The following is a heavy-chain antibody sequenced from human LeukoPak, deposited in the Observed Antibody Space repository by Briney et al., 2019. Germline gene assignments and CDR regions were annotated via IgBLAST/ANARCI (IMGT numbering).Heavy chain of an antibody. CDR1: GYTFTDYF. CDR3: AKIGVSGSYWDFDS. J-gene: IGHJ4*02. CDR2: IDPRNGGT. Sequence: ASVKVSCKPSGYTFTDYFTHWVRQAPGQGLEWMGWIDPRNGGTRYAQNFQGRVTMNRDTSISTAYMELSSLTSDDTAMYYCAKIGVSGSYWDFDSWGQGTLVTVSS. V-gene: IGHV1-2*02. D-gene: IGHD1-26*01.